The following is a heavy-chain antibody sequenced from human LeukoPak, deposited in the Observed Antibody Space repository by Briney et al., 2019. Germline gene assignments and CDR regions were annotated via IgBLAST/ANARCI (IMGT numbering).Heavy chain of an antibody. CDR1: GFTFSSYA. V-gene: IGHV3-23*01. Sequence: PGGSLRLSCAASGFTFSSYAMSWVRQAPGKGLEWVPAISGSGGGTYYADSVKGRFTISRDNSKNTLYLQMNSLRAEDTAVYYCAKVEGSGGAEPYYFDYWGQGTLVTVSS. CDR3: AKVEGSGGAEPYYFDY. D-gene: IGHD3-16*01. J-gene: IGHJ4*02. CDR2: ISGSGGGT.